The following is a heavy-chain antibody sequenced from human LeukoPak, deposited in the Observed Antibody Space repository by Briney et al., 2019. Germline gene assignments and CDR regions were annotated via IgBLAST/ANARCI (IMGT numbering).Heavy chain of an antibody. D-gene: IGHD6-6*01. V-gene: IGHV1-18*01. Sequence: GASVKVSCKASGYTFTSYGISWVRQAPGQGLEWMGWISAYNGNTNYAQKLQGRVTMTTDTSTSTAYMELRSLRSDDTAVYYCVRDQKGWGAEYSSSSEAFDIWGQGTMVTVSS. CDR2: ISAYNGNT. CDR3: VRDQKGWGAEYSSSSEAFDI. CDR1: GYTFTSYG. J-gene: IGHJ3*02.